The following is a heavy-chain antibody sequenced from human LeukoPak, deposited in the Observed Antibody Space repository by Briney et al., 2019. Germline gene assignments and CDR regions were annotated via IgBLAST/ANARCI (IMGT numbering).Heavy chain of an antibody. CDR1: GFTFSNYV. Sequence: GGSLRLSCAASGFTFSNYVMSWVRQAPGKGLEWVSAIAGSGGSTYYAASVKGRFTISRDNSQNTLYLQMNSLRAEDTAVYYCPKASGGARPYYFDYWGQGTLVTVSS. CDR3: PKASGGARPYYFDY. V-gene: IGHV3-23*01. D-gene: IGHD6-6*01. CDR2: IAGSGGST. J-gene: IGHJ4*02.